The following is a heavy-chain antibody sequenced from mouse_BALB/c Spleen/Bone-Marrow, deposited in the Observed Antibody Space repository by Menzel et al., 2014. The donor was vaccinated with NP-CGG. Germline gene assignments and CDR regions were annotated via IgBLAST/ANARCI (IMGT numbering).Heavy chain of an antibody. CDR3: ARWDTTAMDY. CDR1: GYTFSSYW. Sequence: VKVVESGAELMKPGASVKISCKATGYTFSSYWIDWVKQRPGHGLEWIGEILPGRGSTNYNEKFKGKATFTSDTSSNTAYMQLSSLTSEDSAVYYCARWDTTAMDYWGQGTSVTVSS. D-gene: IGHD1-1*01. V-gene: IGHV1-9*01. CDR2: ILPGRGST. J-gene: IGHJ4*01.